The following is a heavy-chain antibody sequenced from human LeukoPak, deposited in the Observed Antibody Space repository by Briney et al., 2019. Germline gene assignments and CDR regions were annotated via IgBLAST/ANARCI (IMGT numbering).Heavy chain of an antibody. J-gene: IGHJ4*02. Sequence: GGSLRLSCAASGFTFSSYSMNWVRQAPGKGLEWVSAISSSSSCIYYADPVKGRFTISRDNPKNSLYLQMNSLRAEDTAVSYCASPRGAYDSSGYLHWGQGTLVTVSS. CDR1: GFTFSSYS. CDR2: ISSSSSCI. CDR3: ASPRGAYDSSGYLH. D-gene: IGHD3-22*01. V-gene: IGHV3-21*01.